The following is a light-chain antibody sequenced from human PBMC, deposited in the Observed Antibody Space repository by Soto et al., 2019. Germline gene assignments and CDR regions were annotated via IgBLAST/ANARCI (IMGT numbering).Light chain of an antibody. CDR1: QSISWY. CDR2: DVS. J-gene: IGKJ1*01. V-gene: IGKV1-5*01. CDR3: QQYNTYSSWT. Sequence: DIQMTQSPSSLSVSVGDRVTITCRASQSISWYLGWYQQKPGEAPKLLSYDVSKLESGVPSRFSGSGSGAEFTLTINSLQADDFATYYCQQYNTYSSWTFGQGTKVEI.